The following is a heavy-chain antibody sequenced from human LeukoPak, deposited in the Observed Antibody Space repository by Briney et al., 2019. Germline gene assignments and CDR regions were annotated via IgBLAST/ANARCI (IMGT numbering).Heavy chain of an antibody. D-gene: IGHD3-10*01. CDR2: INPSGGST. V-gene: IGHV1-46*01. CDR1: GYTFTSYY. CDR3: ARAPRFRLVGVPKGPFDP. Sequence: ASVKVSCKASGYTFTSYYMHWVRQAPGQGLEWMGIINPSGGSTSYAQKFQGRVTMTRDMSTSTVYMELSSLRSEDTAVYYCARAPRFRLVGVPKGPFDPWGQGTLVTVSS. J-gene: IGHJ5*02.